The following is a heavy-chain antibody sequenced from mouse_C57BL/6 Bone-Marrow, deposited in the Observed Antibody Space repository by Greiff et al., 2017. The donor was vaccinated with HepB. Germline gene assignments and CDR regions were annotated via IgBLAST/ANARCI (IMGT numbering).Heavy chain of an antibody. D-gene: IGHD1-1*01. Sequence: EVTLVASGGGLVQPGGSLSLSCAASGFTFPDYYMSWVRPPPGKALEWLGFIRNKANGYTTEYSASVKGRFTISSDNSQSILYLQMNALRAEDSATYYCARYHYYGSSYGYFDVWGTGTTVTVSS. CDR2: IRNKANGYTT. CDR3: ARYHYYGSSYGYFDV. V-gene: IGHV7-3*01. J-gene: IGHJ1*03. CDR1: GFTFPDYY.